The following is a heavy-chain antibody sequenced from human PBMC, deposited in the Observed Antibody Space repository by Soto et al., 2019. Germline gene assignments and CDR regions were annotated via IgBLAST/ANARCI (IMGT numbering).Heavy chain of an antibody. D-gene: IGHD2-2*01. CDR2: IYYSGST. Sequence: SETLSLTCTVSGGSISSSSYYWGWIRQPPGKGLEWIGSIYYSGSTYYNPSLKSRVTISVDTSKNQFSLKLSSVTAADTAVYYCARQRSEYCTNTSCYEDYWGQGTLVTVSS. J-gene: IGHJ4*02. V-gene: IGHV4-39*01. CDR1: GGSISSSSYY. CDR3: ARQRSEYCTNTSCYEDY.